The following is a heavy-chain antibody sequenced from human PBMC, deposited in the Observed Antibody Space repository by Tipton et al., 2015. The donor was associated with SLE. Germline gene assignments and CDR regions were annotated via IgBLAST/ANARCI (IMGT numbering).Heavy chain of an antibody. V-gene: IGHV4-59*11. CDR2: IYHSGTT. CDR1: GGSITSQY. D-gene: IGHD5-12*01. CDR3: ARDRHYRGNVWFDP. J-gene: IGHJ5*02. Sequence: TLSLTCSVSGGSITSQYWSWIRQPPGKGLEWIGFIYHSGTTNYNPSLKSRVTMSVDTSKNQFSLRLSSVTAADTAVYYCARDRHYRGNVWFDPWGQGTLVTVSS.